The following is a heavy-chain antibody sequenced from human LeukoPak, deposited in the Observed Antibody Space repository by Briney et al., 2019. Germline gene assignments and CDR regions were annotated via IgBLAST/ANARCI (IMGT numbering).Heavy chain of an antibody. D-gene: IGHD3-10*01. Sequence: GGSLRLSCAASGFTFSNYGLSWVRQAPGKGLEWVSGITGSGGSTYYADSVKGRFTISRDNSKNTLYLQMNSLRAEDTAIYYCARLYYDGWGGLDPWGQGTLVTVSS. J-gene: IGHJ5*02. CDR3: ARLYYDGWGGLDP. V-gene: IGHV3-23*01. CDR2: ITGSGGST. CDR1: GFTFSNYG.